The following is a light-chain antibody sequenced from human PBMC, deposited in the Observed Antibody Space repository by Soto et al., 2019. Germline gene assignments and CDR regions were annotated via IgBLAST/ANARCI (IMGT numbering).Light chain of an antibody. CDR1: QNIDSW. CDR2: DAS. J-gene: IGKJ3*01. V-gene: IGKV1-5*01. CDR3: QQYNSYPYS. Sequence: DIQVTQSPSTLSASVGDRVTISCRASQNIDSWLAWYQQKPGKAPKLLIYDASSLESGVPSRFSGSGSGTECTLTISSLQPDDFAPYYCQQYNSYPYSFGPGTKVDIK.